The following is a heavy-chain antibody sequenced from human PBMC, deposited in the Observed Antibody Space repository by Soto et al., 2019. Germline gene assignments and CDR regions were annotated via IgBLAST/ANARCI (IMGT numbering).Heavy chain of an antibody. D-gene: IGHD3-22*01. Sequence: SETLSLTCTVSGGSISSGDYYWSWIRQPPGKGLEWIGYIYYSGSTYYNPSLKSRVTISVDTSKNQFSLKLSSVTAADTAVYYCARRNTYYDSSGYLDYWGQGTLDTVSS. CDR3: ARRNTYYDSSGYLDY. V-gene: IGHV4-30-4*01. CDR1: GGSISSGDYY. J-gene: IGHJ4*02. CDR2: IYYSGST.